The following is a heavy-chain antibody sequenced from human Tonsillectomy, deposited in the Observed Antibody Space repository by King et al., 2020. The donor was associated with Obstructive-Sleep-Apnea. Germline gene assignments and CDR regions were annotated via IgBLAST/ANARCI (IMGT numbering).Heavy chain of an antibody. V-gene: IGHV3-15*01. CDR3: STDYVTGATGSSLSYPDY. Sequence: DVQLVESGGGLVKPGGSLRLSCAPSGFTFSNAWMSWVRQAPGKGLEWVGRIKSKTYGGPTDYAAPVKGRFTISRDDSRNTLYLQMNSLKTEDTAVYYCSTDYVTGATGSSLSYPDYWGQGTLVTVSS. J-gene: IGHJ4*02. CDR2: IKSKTYGGPT. D-gene: IGHD2-2*01. CDR1: GFTFSNAW.